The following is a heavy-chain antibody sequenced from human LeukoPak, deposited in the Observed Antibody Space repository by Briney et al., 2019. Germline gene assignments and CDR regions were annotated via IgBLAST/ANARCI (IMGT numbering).Heavy chain of an antibody. Sequence: GGSLRLSCAASGFTFTSYVMHWVRQAPGKGLQWVALISYDGSNKYYADSVKGRFTISRDNSKNTLYLQMNSLRAEDTAVYYCATFDYGGNSASDYWGQGTLVTVSS. CDR2: ISYDGSNK. J-gene: IGHJ4*02. V-gene: IGHV3-30*03. D-gene: IGHD4-23*01. CDR3: ATFDYGGNSASDY. CDR1: GFTFTSYV.